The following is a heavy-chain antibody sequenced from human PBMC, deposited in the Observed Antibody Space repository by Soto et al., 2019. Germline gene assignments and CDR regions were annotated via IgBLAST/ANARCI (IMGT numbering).Heavy chain of an antibody. J-gene: IGHJ1*01. D-gene: IGHD3-16*02. CDR1: GFAFSNYE. V-gene: IGHV3-48*03. Sequence: GGSLRLSCTASGFAFSNYEMIWVRQAPGKGLEWVSYISSSGSTIYYADPVKGRFTISRDNAKNSLFLQMNSLGAEDTAVYYCARVSQSFIEYFQSWGQGT. CDR2: ISSSGSTI. CDR3: ARVSQSFIEYFQS.